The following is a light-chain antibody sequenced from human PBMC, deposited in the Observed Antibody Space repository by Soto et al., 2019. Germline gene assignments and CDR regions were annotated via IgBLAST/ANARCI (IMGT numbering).Light chain of an antibody. J-gene: IGKJ1*01. Sequence: FPLKLCSSSAEIAIRSCTPTLTVRNNYVVWYQDIPLQVPRLLRYDASAGATGIPAMFSVTVSGTEFTLTIRSLQSEDSAVYYCQQYNKWLPEWTFGQGTQVDNK. V-gene: IGKV3-15*01. CDR2: DAS. CDR3: QQYNKWLPEWT. CDR1: LTVRNN.